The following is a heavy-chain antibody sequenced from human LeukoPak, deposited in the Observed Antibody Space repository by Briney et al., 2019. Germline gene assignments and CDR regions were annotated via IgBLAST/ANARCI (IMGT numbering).Heavy chain of an antibody. CDR3: ARGGPVTTVTTKPDY. J-gene: IGHJ4*02. CDR1: GGSFSGYY. V-gene: IGHV4-34*01. D-gene: IGHD4-11*01. CDR2: INHSGST. Sequence: SETLSLTCAVYGGSFSGYYWSWNRQPPGKGLEWIGEINHSGSTNYNPSLKSRVTISADTSKNQFSLKLSSVTAADTAVYYCARGGPVTTVTTKPDYWGQGTLVTVSS.